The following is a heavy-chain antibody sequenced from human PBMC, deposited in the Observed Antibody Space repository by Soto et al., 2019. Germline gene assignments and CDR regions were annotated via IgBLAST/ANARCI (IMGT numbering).Heavy chain of an antibody. J-gene: IGHJ5*01. CDR2: ISGSGGST. V-gene: IGHV3-23*01. D-gene: IGHD3-10*01. Sequence: GGSLRLSCAASGFTFSSYAMSWVRQAPGKGLEWVSAISGSGGSTYYADSVKGRFTISRDNSKNTLYLQMNSLRAEDTAVYYCAKVYGSGSYFPLGPWGQGTLVTVSS. CDR3: AKVYGSGSYFPLGP. CDR1: GFTFSSYA.